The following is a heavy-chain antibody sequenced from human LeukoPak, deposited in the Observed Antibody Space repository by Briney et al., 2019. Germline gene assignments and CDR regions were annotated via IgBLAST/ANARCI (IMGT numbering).Heavy chain of an antibody. D-gene: IGHD6-6*01. CDR1: GGSISSSTYY. CDR3: ARIRSVYYSSSPRLDY. V-gene: IGHV4-39*07. J-gene: IGHJ4*02. Sequence: SETLSLTCTVSGGSISSSTYYWGWIRQPPGKGLEWIGSIYYSGSTYYNPSLKSRVTISVDTSKNQFSLKLSSVTAADTAVYYCARIRSVYYSSSPRLDYWGQGTLVTVSS. CDR2: IYYSGST.